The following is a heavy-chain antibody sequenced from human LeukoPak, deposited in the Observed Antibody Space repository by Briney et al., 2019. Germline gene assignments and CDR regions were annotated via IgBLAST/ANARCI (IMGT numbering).Heavy chain of an antibody. V-gene: IGHV3-30*18. CDR3: AQVVYYECHGYIDN. Sequence: GGSLRLSCAASGFTFSSYGMHWVRQAPDKGLEWVAVISHDGSSYYSADPVKGPFILSRDNPETTLYLQRNSMRAEDAAVYYCAQVVYYECHGYIDNWGQGTLVSVA. CDR1: GFTFSSYG. D-gene: IGHD3-22*01. CDR2: ISHDGSSY. J-gene: IGHJ4*02.